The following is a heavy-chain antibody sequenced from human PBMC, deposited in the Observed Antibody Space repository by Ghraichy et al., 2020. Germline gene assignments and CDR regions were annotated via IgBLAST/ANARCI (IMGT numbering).Heavy chain of an antibody. D-gene: IGHD3-10*01. J-gene: IGHJ4*02. CDR3: ATDRYGSGSYRIRPLDY. CDR2: FDPEDGET. CDR1: GYTLTELS. V-gene: IGHV1-24*01. Sequence: ASVKVSCKVSGYTLTELSMHWVRQAPGKGLEWMGGFDPEDGETIYAQKFQGRVTMTEDTSTDTAYMELSSLRSEDTAVYYCATDRYGSGSYRIRPLDYWGQGTLVTVSS.